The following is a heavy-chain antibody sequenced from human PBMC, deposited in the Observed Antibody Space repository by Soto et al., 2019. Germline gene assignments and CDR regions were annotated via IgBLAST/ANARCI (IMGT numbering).Heavy chain of an antibody. D-gene: IGHD3-16*01. J-gene: IGHJ3*02. CDR2: INPNSGGT. Sequence: GTSVKVSCKASGYTFTGYYMHSVRQAPGQGLEWMGWINPNSGGTNYAQKFQGWVTMTRDTSISTAYMELSRLRSDDTAVYYCARADYFSAFDIWGQGTMVTVS. CDR1: GYTFTGYY. CDR3: ARADYFSAFDI. V-gene: IGHV1-2*04.